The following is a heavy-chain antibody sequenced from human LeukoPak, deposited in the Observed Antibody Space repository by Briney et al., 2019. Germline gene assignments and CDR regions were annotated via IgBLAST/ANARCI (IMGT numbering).Heavy chain of an antibody. CDR1: GYTFTSYA. D-gene: IGHD6-25*01. CDR2: IDAGNGNA. V-gene: IGHV1-3*01. Sequence: ASVKVSCKASGYTFTSYAMHWVRQAPGQRLEWMGWIDAGNGNAKYSQKFQGRVTITRDTSASTAYMELSSLRSEDTAVYYCAREARLMGLDPWGQGTLVTVSS. J-gene: IGHJ5*02. CDR3: AREARLMGLDP.